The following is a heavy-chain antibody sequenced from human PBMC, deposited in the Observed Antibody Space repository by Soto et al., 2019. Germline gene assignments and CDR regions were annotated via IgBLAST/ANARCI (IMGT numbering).Heavy chain of an antibody. D-gene: IGHD2-21*01. CDR2: IKQDGSEK. Sequence: EVQLVESGGGLVQPGGSLRLSCAXSGFTFSNYWMVWVRQAPEKGPEWVATIKQDGSEKYYVDSVKGRFTISRDNTKNSLYLQMNSLRAEDTALYYCARETSADSFWGQGTLVTVSS. CDR1: GFTFSNYW. J-gene: IGHJ4*02. CDR3: ARETSADSF. V-gene: IGHV3-7*01.